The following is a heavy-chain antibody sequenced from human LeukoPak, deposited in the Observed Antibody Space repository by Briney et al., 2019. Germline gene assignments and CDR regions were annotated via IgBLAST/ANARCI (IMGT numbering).Heavy chain of an antibody. CDR1: GFTFSSYS. J-gene: IGHJ2*01. CDR2: ISGSGGST. Sequence: PGGSLRLSCAASGFTFSSYSMNWVRQAPGKGLEWVSAISGSGGSTYYADSVKGRFTISRDNSKNTLYLQMNSLRAEDTAVYYCAKVRTPRYSSSSLGYFDLWGRGTLVTVSS. V-gene: IGHV3-23*01. CDR3: AKVRTPRYSSSSLGYFDL. D-gene: IGHD6-6*01.